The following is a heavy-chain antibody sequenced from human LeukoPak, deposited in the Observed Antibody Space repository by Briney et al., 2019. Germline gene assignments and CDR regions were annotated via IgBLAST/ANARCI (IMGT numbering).Heavy chain of an antibody. J-gene: IGHJ4*02. D-gene: IGHD3-9*01. CDR1: GGTFSSYA. V-gene: IGHV1-69*05. Sequence: ASVKVSCKASGGTFSSYAISWVRQAPGQGLEWMGGIIPIFGTANYAQKFQGRVTITTDESTSTAYMELSSLRSEDTAVDYCARGTYYDILTGQYYYFDYWGQGTLVTVSS. CDR2: IIPIFGTA. CDR3: ARGTYYDILTGQYYYFDY.